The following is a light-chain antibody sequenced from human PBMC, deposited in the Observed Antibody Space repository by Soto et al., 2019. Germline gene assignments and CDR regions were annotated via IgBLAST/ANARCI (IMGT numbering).Light chain of an antibody. CDR2: EVS. Sequence: QSVLTQPASVSGSPGQSITISCTGTNSDVGGYNYVSWYQQHPGNTPKLIIYEVSNRPSGVSNRFSGSKSGNTASLTISGLQAEDEADYYCCSYSSGSSLVFGGGTKLTVL. CDR1: NSDVGGYNY. J-gene: IGLJ3*02. V-gene: IGLV2-14*01. CDR3: CSYSSGSSLV.